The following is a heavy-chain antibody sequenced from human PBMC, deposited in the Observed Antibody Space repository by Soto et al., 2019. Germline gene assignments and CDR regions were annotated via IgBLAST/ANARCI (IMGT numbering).Heavy chain of an antibody. CDR3: ARVVVVAATSGAFDI. D-gene: IGHD2-15*01. CDR1: GGSVSSGSYY. CDR2: IYYSGST. Sequence: SETLSLTCIVSGGSVSSGSYYWNWIRQPPGKGLEWIGYIYYSGSTNYNPSLKSRVTISLDTSKNQFPLKLSSVTAADTAVYYCARVVVVAATSGAFDIWGQGTMVTVSS. V-gene: IGHV4-61*01. J-gene: IGHJ3*02.